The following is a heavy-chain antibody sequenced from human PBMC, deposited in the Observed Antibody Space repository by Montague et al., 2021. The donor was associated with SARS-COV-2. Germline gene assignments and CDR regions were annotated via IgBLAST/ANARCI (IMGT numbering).Heavy chain of an antibody. V-gene: IGHV4-34*01. J-gene: IGHJ4*02. D-gene: IGHD6-6*01. CDR1: GGSISKYY. CDR2: INQSGGT. Sequence: SETLSLTCAVYGGSISKYYWTLIRQPPGKGLEWTGEINQSGGTNYNPSLKSRVTITVDTSKNQFSLTLSSVTAADTAVYFCARGGIGARRHYFDYWGQGTLVTVSS. CDR3: ARGGIGARRHYFDY.